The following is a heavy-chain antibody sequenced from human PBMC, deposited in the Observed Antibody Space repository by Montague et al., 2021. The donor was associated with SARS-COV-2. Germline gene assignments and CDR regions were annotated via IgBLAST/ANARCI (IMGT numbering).Heavy chain of an antibody. V-gene: IGHV3-48*03. CDR2: ISSSGSTI. D-gene: IGHD2-8*01. CDR3: ASRAPTRIVLMVYAIGGYFDY. J-gene: IGHJ4*02. CDR1: GFTFSSYD. Sequence: SLRLSCAASGFTFSSYDINWVRQAPGKGLEWVSYISSSGSTIYYADSVXGLFTTSRDNAKNSLYLQMNSLRAEDTAVYYCASRAPTRIVLMVYAIGGYFDYWGQGALVTVSS.